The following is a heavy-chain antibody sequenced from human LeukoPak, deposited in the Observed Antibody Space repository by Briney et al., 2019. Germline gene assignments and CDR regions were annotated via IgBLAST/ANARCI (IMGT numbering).Heavy chain of an antibody. CDR3: ATYWGPLWPN. Sequence: GGSLRLSCAASGFTFSTYAMNWVRQAPGKGLEWVSGISGSGGSTYYADSVKGRFTISRDNSKNTLYLQMNSLRAEDTAVYYCATYWGPLWPNWGQGTLVTVSS. V-gene: IGHV3-23*01. D-gene: IGHD5-18*01. J-gene: IGHJ4*02. CDR1: GFTFSTYA. CDR2: ISGSGGST.